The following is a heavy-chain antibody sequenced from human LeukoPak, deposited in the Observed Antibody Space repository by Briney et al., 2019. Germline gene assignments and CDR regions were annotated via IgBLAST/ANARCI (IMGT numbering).Heavy chain of an antibody. D-gene: IGHD2-15*01. Sequence: GGSLRLSCAASGFSFSSYWMHWVRQAPGKGLVWVSRINIDGSTTTYADSVKGRFTISRDNAKNTLFLKMNSLRAEETAVYYCAREVDCSGGSCYRGAFDIWGEGTMVTVSS. CDR2: INIDGSTT. CDR1: GFSFSSYW. CDR3: AREVDCSGGSCYRGAFDI. V-gene: IGHV3-74*01. J-gene: IGHJ3*02.